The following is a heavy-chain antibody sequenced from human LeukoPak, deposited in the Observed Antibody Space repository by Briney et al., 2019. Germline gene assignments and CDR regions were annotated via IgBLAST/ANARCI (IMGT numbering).Heavy chain of an antibody. CDR3: ARQPYSSGWYFDY. D-gene: IGHD6-19*01. Sequence: PSETLSLTCAVSGYSISSGYYWGWIRRPPGKGLEWIGSIYHSGSTYYNPSLKNRVTISVDTSKNQFSLKLSSVTAADTAVYYCARQPYSSGWYFDYWGQGTLVTVSS. J-gene: IGHJ4*02. CDR1: GYSISSGYY. CDR2: IYHSGST. V-gene: IGHV4-38-2*01.